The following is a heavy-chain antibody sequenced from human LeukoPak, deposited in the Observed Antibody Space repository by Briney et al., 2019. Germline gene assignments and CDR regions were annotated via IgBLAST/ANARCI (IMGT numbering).Heavy chain of an antibody. J-gene: IGHJ6*02. CDR2: IYYSGST. Sequence: SETLSLTCTVSGGSVSSGSYYWSWIRQPPGKGLEWIGYIYYSGSTNYNPSLKSRVTISVDTSKNQFSLKLSSVTAADTAVYYCARDLAGRPVHYDVDVWGQGTTVTVSS. CDR3: ARDLAGRPVHYDVDV. D-gene: IGHD1-26*01. CDR1: GGSVSSGSYY. V-gene: IGHV4-61*01.